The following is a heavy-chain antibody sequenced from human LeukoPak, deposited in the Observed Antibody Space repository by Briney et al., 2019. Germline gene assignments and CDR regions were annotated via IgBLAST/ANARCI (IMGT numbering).Heavy chain of an antibody. CDR3: ARHWGSSSSGYYYYGMDV. CDR2: IDPSDSYT. CDR1: GYSFTSYW. D-gene: IGHD6-6*01. J-gene: IGHJ6*02. V-gene: IGHV5-10-1*01. Sequence: GESLKISCKGSGYSFTSYWISWVRQMPGKGVEWMVRIDPSDSYTNYSPSFQGHVTISADKSISTAYLQWSSLKASDTAMYYCARHWGSSSSGYYYYGMDVWGQGTTVTVSS.